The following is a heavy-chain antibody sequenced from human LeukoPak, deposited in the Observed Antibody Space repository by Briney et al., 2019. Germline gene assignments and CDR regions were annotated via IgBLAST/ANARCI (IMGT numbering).Heavy chain of an antibody. Sequence: ASVKVSCKASGYTFTAYYIHWVRQAPGHGLEWMGWINPKTLGTNYAPKFRGRVTLTRDTSITTVYMELSSLRSDDTAVYYCARDSLSDDSSGDYDFWGQGALVTVST. V-gene: IGHV1-2*02. J-gene: IGHJ4*02. CDR3: ARDSLSDDSSGDYDF. CDR2: INPKTLGT. D-gene: IGHD3-22*01. CDR1: GYTFTAYY.